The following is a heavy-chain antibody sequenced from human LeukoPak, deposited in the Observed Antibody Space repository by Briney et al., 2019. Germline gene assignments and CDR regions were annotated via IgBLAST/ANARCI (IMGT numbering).Heavy chain of an antibody. D-gene: IGHD1-26*01. CDR1: GYSFTSYY. CDR2: INPSGGST. J-gene: IGHJ3*02. V-gene: IGHV1-46*01. Sequence: GASVKVSCETSGYSFTSYYIHWVRQAPGQGLEWMGIINPSGGSTTYAQKFQGRLTMASDTSTSTVYMELSSLRSEDTAMYYCARSSAYYNEADIWGQGTMVTVSS. CDR3: ARSSAYYNEADI.